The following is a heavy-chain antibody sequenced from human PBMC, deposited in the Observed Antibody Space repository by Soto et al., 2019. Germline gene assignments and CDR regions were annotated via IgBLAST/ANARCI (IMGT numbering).Heavy chain of an antibody. CDR3: AKEITVAGDFDY. CDR1: GFTFSSYG. Sequence: GGSLRLSCVASGFTFSSYGIHWVRQAPGKGLEWVAVISYDGSNEYYADSVKGRFTISRDNSKNTLYLQMDSLRPEDTAVYYCAKEITVAGDFDYWGHGTLVTVSS. V-gene: IGHV3-30*18. D-gene: IGHD6-19*01. J-gene: IGHJ4*01. CDR2: ISYDGSNE.